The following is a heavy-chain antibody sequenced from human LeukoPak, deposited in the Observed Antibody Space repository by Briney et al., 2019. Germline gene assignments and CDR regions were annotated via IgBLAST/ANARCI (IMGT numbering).Heavy chain of an antibody. J-gene: IGHJ4*02. CDR1: GFTFNSYG. D-gene: IGHD3-10*01. CDR3: ARGGVDHYGSGTYYLMYYFDH. V-gene: IGHV3-23*01. CDR2: ISGSGGAT. Sequence: GGSLRLSCAASGFTFNSYGMSWVRQAPGKGLEWVSGISGSGGATYYADSVKGRFTVSRDDPHNTLYLQMNSVRAEDTAVYFCARGGVDHYGSGTYYLMYYFDHWGQGALVTVSS.